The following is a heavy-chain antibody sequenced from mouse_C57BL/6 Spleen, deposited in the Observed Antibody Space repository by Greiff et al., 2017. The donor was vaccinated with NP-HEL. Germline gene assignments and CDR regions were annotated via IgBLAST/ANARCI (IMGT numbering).Heavy chain of an antibody. CDR2: IDPSDSYT. Sequence: QVQLQQPGAELVRPGTSVKLSCKASGYTFTSYWMHWVKQRPGQGLEWIGVIDPSDSYTNYNQKFKGKATLTVDTSSSTAYMQLSSLTSEDSAVYYCARWEDYDPGFAYWGQGTLVTVSA. CDR1: GYTFTSYW. CDR3: ARWEDYDPGFAY. J-gene: IGHJ3*01. D-gene: IGHD2-4*01. V-gene: IGHV1-59*01.